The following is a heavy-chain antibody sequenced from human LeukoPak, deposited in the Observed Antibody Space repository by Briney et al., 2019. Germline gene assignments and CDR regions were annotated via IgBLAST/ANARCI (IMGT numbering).Heavy chain of an antibody. CDR1: GGSISSGSYY. Sequence: PSQTLSLTCTVSGGSISSGSYYWSWIRQPAGRGLEWIGRVYTSGSTDYNPSLRSRVTISLDTSKNQFSLKLSSVTAADTAVYYCARVTVGVRGLHFDNWGQGTLVTVSS. CDR2: VYTSGST. CDR3: ARVTVGVRGLHFDN. V-gene: IGHV4-61*02. J-gene: IGHJ4*02. D-gene: IGHD3-10*01.